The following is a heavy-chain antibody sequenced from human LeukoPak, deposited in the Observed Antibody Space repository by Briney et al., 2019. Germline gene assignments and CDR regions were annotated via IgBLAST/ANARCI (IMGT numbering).Heavy chain of an antibody. CDR1: GFTFSSYG. Sequence: GGSLRLSCAASGFTFSSYGMHWVRQAPGKGLEWVAFIRYDGSNKYYADSVKGRFTISRDNSKNTLYLQMNSLRAEDTAVYYCAGITDLDSYGYNYWGQGTLVTVSS. CDR2: IRYDGSNK. D-gene: IGHD5-18*01. J-gene: IGHJ4*02. CDR3: AGITDLDSYGYNY. V-gene: IGHV3-30*02.